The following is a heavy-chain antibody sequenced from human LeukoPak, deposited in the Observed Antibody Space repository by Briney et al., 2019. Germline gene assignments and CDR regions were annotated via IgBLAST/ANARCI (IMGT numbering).Heavy chain of an antibody. J-gene: IGHJ4*02. Sequence: SETLSLTCTVSGGSISSYYWSWIRQPPGKGLEWIGTIYYSGSTYYNPSLKSRVTISVDTSKNQFSLKLSSVTAPDTAVYYCARHEDRNWYFDHWGQGTLVTVSS. CDR2: IYYSGST. CDR3: ARHEDRNWYFDH. D-gene: IGHD1-1*01. V-gene: IGHV4-59*04. CDR1: GGSISSYY.